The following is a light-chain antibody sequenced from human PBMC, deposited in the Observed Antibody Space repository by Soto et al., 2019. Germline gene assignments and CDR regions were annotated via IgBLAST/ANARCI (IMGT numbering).Light chain of an antibody. CDR1: QSVLYSSNNKNY. CDR3: QQYYSPWP. J-gene: IGKJ1*01. V-gene: IGKV4-1*01. Sequence: DIVMTQSPDSLAVSLGERATINCKSSQSVLYSSNNKNYLAWYQQKPGQPPKLLIYWASTRESGVPDRFSGSGSGTDFTLTISSLQAEDVAVYYCQQYYSPWPFGKGTKVELK. CDR2: WAS.